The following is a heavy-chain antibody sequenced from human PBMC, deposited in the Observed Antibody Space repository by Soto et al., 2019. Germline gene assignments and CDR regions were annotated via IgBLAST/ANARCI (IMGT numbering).Heavy chain of an antibody. CDR3: ARGQDYYYGSASYYKDYYYYYMDV. V-gene: IGHV1-18*01. Sequence: ASVKVSCKASGYTFTSYGISWVRQAPGQGLEWMGWISAYNGNTNYAQKLQGRVTMTTDTSTSTAYMELRSLRSDDTAVYYCARGQDYYYGSASYYKDYYYYYMDVWGKGTTVTVSS. CDR1: GYTFTSYG. J-gene: IGHJ6*03. CDR2: ISAYNGNT. D-gene: IGHD3-10*01.